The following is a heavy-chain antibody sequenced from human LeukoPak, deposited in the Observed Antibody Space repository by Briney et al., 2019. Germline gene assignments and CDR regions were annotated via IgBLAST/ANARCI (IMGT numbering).Heavy chain of an antibody. Sequence: GGSLRLSCVGSGFTFTNYAMHWVRQAPGKGLEWVAVVFYDGTMQYYIDSVKGRFTISRDNSKGTVSLQMNSLRPEDTAVYYCARTVHYDILTGYSAFVYWGQGTLVTVSS. D-gene: IGHD3-9*01. V-gene: IGHV3-30*04. CDR3: ARTVHYDILTGYSAFVY. CDR2: VFYDGTMQ. CDR1: GFTFTNYA. J-gene: IGHJ4*02.